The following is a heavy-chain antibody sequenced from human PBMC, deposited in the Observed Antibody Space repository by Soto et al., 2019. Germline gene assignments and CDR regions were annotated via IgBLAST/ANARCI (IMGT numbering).Heavy chain of an antibody. J-gene: IGHJ6*02. D-gene: IGHD6-13*01. CDR3: ARETPSAAAAYYYYGLDV. CDR1: GGTFSSYF. Sequence: QVQLVQSGAEVKKAGSSVKVSCKVSGGTFSSYFINWVRQAPGQGLEWVGGIIPVFGTGSYAEKFQGRVTITADESTITAYMELSRLRSDDTAVYYCARETPSAAAAYYYYGLDVWGQGTTVTVPS. CDR2: IIPVFGTG. V-gene: IGHV1-69*01.